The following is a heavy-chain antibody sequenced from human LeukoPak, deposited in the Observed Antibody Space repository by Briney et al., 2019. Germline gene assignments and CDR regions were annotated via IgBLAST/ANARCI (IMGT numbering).Heavy chain of an antibody. CDR3: ARGGIVVVPAAIPLDY. CDR2: IDSGITM. J-gene: IGHJ4*02. V-gene: IGHV3-48*04. Sequence: GGSLRLSCAASGFTFSSYSMNWIRQAPGKGLEWVSYIDSGITMYYADSVKGRFTISRDNAKNSLHLQMNSLRAEDTAVYYCARGGIVVVPAAIPLDYWGQGTLVTVSS. D-gene: IGHD2-2*01. CDR1: GFTFSSYS.